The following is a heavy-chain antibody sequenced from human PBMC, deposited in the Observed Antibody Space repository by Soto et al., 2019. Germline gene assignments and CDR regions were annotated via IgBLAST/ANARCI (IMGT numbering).Heavy chain of an antibody. CDR1: GYTFTGYY. J-gene: IGHJ4*02. V-gene: IGHV1-2*04. CDR2: INPNGGGT. D-gene: IGHD3-3*01. Sequence: ASVKVSCKASGYTFTGYYIHWVRPAPGQGLEWMGWINPNGGGTNYAQKFQDWVTMTRDMSISTAYMELSRLKSDDTAVYYCARVATIFGVVPDYWGQGTLVTVSS. CDR3: ARVATIFGVVPDY.